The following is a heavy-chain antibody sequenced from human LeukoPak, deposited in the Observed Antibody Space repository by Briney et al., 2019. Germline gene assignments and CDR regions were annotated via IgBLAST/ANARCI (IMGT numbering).Heavy chain of an antibody. CDR1: GFSITSTYY. Sequence: SETLSLTCTVSGFSITSTYYWGWIRQPPGKGLEWIGSIYHTGITYYNPSLKSRVTMSVDTSKNQFSLKLSSVTAADTAVYYCAREATGWEPLRTYFDYWGQGTLVTVSS. D-gene: IGHD1-26*01. CDR3: AREATGWEPLRTYFDY. V-gene: IGHV4-38-2*02. J-gene: IGHJ4*02. CDR2: IYHTGIT.